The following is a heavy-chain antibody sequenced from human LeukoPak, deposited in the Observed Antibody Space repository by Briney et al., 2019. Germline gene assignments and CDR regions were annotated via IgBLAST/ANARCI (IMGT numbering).Heavy chain of an antibody. J-gene: IGHJ4*02. D-gene: IGHD4-17*01. CDR3: AKGSYDSGDHYFDY. Sequence: SGGSLRLSGAASGFTFSSYAMSWVRQAPGKGLEWVSAIGGGGGSTYYADSVKGRFTISRDNSKNTLYLQMNSLRAEDTAVYYCAKGSYDSGDHYFDYWGQGTLVTVSS. CDR2: IGGGGGST. CDR1: GFTFSSYA. V-gene: IGHV3-23*01.